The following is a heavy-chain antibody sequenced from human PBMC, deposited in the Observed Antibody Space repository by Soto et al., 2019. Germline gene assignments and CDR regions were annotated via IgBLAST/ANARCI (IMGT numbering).Heavy chain of an antibody. CDR3: ARDKDHAFDI. V-gene: IGHV3-21*01. J-gene: IGHJ3*02. CDR2: ISSSSSYI. CDR1: GFTFSSYS. Sequence: EVQLVESGGGLVKPGGSLRLSCAASGFTFSSYSMNWVRQAPGKGLEWVSSISSSSSYIYYADSVNGRFTISRDNDKNSLYLQMNSLRAEDTAVYYCARDKDHAFDIWGQGTMVTVSS.